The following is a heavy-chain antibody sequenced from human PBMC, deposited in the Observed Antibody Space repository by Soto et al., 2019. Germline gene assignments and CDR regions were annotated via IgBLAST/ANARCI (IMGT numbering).Heavy chain of an antibody. D-gene: IGHD1-26*01. CDR1: GGSISSYY. CDR3: AREGAGRGYCYYAVDV. CDR2: IYYSGST. V-gene: IGHV4-59*01. Sequence: QVQLQESGPGLVKPSETLSLTCTVSGGSISSYYWSWIRQPPGKGLEWIGYIYYSGSTNYNPSLKSRVTISLATSKSQRSLQLSSVPAADTAAYYCAREGAGRGYCYYAVDVWGQGTTVTVSS. J-gene: IGHJ6*02.